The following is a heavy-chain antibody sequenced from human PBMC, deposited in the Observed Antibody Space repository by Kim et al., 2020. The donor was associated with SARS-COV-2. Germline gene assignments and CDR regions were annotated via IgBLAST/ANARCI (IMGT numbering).Heavy chain of an antibody. J-gene: IGHJ3*02. D-gene: IGHD3-16*02. V-gene: IGHV3-23*01. CDR3: ATVPGELSYVAFYI. CDR1: GFAFSNFA. Sequence: GGSLRLSCAASGFAFSNFAMTWVRQAPGKGLEWVSSISTSYGCIYYADSVRGRFTISRDNSKNTLSLQMNSLRTEDTAVYFCATVPGELSYVAFYIWGQG. CDR2: ISTSYGCI.